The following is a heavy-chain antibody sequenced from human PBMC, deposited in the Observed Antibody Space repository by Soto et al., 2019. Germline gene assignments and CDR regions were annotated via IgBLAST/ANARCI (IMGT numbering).Heavy chain of an antibody. D-gene: IGHD6-19*01. CDR2: ISSSSSYI. CDR3: ARDDEQWLVHDY. CDR1: GFTFSSYS. V-gene: IGHV3-21*01. Sequence: GGSLRLSCAASGFTFSSYSMNWVRQSPGKGLEWVSSISSSSSYIYYADSVKGRFTISRDNAKNSLYLQMNSLRAEDTAVYYCARDDEQWLVHDYWGQGTLVTVSS. J-gene: IGHJ4*02.